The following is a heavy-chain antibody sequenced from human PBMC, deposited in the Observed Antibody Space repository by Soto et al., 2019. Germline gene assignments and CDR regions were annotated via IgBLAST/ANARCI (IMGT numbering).Heavy chain of an antibody. J-gene: IGHJ6*02. CDR3: RGYFDCLLWNYYYGMDV. V-gene: IGHV3-49*04. CDR2: IRSKAYGGTT. D-gene: IGHD3-9*01. CDR1: GFTFGDYA. Sequence: PGGSLRLSCTASGFTFGDYAMSWVRQAPGKGLEWVGLIRSKAYGGTTEYAAAVKGRFTISRDDSKSIAYLQMNSLKTEDTAVYYCRGYFDCLLWNYYYGMDVWGQGITVTVSS.